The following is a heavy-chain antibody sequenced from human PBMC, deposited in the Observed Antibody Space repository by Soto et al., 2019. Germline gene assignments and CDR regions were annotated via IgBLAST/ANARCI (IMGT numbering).Heavy chain of an antibody. CDR3: AGRYNDILTVYLYFFAP. V-gene: IGHV4-59*08. D-gene: IGHD3-9*01. J-gene: IGHJ4*02. CDR1: GASITTYY. CDR2: ISYSGST. Sequence: SETLSLTCTVSGASITTYYWSWIRQPPGKGLEWIGYISYSGSTDYNPSLKSRVTISFDASKNQISLQVRSATAADTAVYYCAGRYNDILTVYLYFFAPGGQEPGVTAS.